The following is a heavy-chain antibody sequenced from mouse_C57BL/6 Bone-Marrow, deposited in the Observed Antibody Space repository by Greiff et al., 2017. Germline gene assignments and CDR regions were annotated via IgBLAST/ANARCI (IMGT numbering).Heavy chain of an antibody. V-gene: IGHV2-9-1*01. CDR1: GFSLPTYP. Sequence: QVQLKQSGPGLVAPSRTLPIPCTASGFSLPTYPITWVRQPPGKGLEWLGEIWTGGGTNYNSAPKSRLSISKDNPKSQVFLKMNSLQTDDTARYYCARYRNWYFDVWGTGTTVTVSS. CDR3: ARYRNWYFDV. J-gene: IGHJ1*03. CDR2: IWTGGGT.